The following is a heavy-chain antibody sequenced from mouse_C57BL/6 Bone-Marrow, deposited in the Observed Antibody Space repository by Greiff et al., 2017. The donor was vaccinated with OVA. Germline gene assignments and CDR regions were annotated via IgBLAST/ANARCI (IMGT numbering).Heavy chain of an antibody. CDR3: ARGGTSPFAY. D-gene: IGHD4-1*01. V-gene: IGHV1-42*01. Sequence: VQLKESGPELVTPGASVKLSCKASGYSFTGYYMNWVKQSPEKSLEWIGEINPSTGGTTSNQKFKAKATLTVDNSSSTAYMQLKSLTSEDSAVYDGARGGTSPFAYWGQGTLVTVSA. J-gene: IGHJ3*01. CDR1: GYSFTGYY. CDR2: INPSTGGT.